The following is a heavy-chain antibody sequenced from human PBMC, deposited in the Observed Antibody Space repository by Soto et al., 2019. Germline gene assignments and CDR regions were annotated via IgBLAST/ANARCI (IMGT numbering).Heavy chain of an antibody. CDR1: GASISGYY. V-gene: IGHV4-59*08. D-gene: IGHD2-15*01. Sequence: QVQLQESGPGLVKPSETLSLTCTVSGASISGYYWSWVRQSPGKGLEWIGYIYYPADTRYSPSLKSRVTLSADTSKDQISLMLSSVTAADTAVYYCARHFLGYCSGGPCPSYFDYWGQGTLVTVSP. CDR2: IYYPADT. CDR3: ARHFLGYCSGGPCPSYFDY. J-gene: IGHJ4*02.